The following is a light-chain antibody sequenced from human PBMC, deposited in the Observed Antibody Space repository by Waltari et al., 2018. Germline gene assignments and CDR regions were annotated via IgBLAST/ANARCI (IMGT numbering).Light chain of an antibody. Sequence: DIQMTQSHSTLSASVGDTVTITCRASQSISTWLAWYQQKPGKAPKLLIYKASSLESGVPSRFSGSGSGTEFTLTISSLQPDDFAIYYCQQYNNYPYTFGQGTKLDFK. V-gene: IGKV1-5*03. CDR3: QQYNNYPYT. J-gene: IGKJ2*01. CDR2: KAS. CDR1: QSISTW.